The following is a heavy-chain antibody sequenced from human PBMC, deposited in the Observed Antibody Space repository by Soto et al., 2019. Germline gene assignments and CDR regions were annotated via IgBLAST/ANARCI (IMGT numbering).Heavy chain of an antibody. J-gene: IGHJ5*02. V-gene: IGHV1-18*04. Sequence: ASVKGSCKASGYTFTSYGISWVRQAPGQGLEWMGWISAYYGNTNYAQKLQGRVTMTTDTSTSTAYMELRSLRSDDTAVYYCARGESMIVVDAYWFDPWGQGTLVTVSS. D-gene: IGHD3-22*01. CDR2: ISAYYGNT. CDR3: ARGESMIVVDAYWFDP. CDR1: GYTFTSYG.